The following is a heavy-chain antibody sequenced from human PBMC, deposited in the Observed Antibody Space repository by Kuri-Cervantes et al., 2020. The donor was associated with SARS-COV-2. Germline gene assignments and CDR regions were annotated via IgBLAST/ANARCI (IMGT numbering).Heavy chain of an antibody. D-gene: IGHD3-3*01. CDR2: IYYSGTT. CDR1: GGSFSGYY. Sequence: GSLRLSCAVYGGSFSGYYWSWIRQPPGKGLEWIGYIYYSGTTRYNPSLKSRVTISIDTSKNQFSLKLSSVTAADTAVYYCVKGGARITNSGVVIANWFDPWGQGTLVTVSS. J-gene: IGHJ5*02. CDR3: VKGGARITNSGVVIANWFDP. V-gene: IGHV4-59*12.